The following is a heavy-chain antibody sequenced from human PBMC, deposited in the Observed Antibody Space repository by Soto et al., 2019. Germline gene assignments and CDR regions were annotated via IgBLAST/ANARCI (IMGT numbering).Heavy chain of an antibody. CDR2: ISGSGGST. Sequence: EVQLVESGGGLVQPGGSLRLSCAASGFTFSSYAMSWVRQAPGKGLEWVSAISGSGGSTYYADSVKGRFTISRDNSKNTLYLQMNSLRAEDTAVYYCAKSLKDYYDSSGYYYVPWFDPWGQGTLVTVSS. J-gene: IGHJ5*02. V-gene: IGHV3-23*04. CDR1: GFTFSSYA. CDR3: AKSLKDYYDSSGYYYVPWFDP. D-gene: IGHD3-22*01.